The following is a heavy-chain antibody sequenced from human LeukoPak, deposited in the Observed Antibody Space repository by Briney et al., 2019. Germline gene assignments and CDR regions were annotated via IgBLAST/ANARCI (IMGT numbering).Heavy chain of an antibody. J-gene: IGHJ6*02. CDR1: GFTFSGSA. CDR2: IRSKANTYAT. D-gene: IGHD6-13*01. CDR3: SAAVGTDFYDYGMDV. Sequence: GGSLRLSCAASGFTFSGSAMHWVRQASGKGLEWVGRIRSKANTYATAYAASVKGRFTISRDDSKNTAYLQLNSLKTEDTAVYYCSAAVGTDFYDYGMDVGGQGTTVTVSS. V-gene: IGHV3-73*01.